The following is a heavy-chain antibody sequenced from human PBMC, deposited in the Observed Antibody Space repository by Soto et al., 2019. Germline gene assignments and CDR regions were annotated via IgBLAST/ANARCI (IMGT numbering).Heavy chain of an antibody. J-gene: IGHJ6*02. Sequence: GGSLRLSCAASGFTFSSYGMHWVRKAPGKGLEWVAVISYDGSNKYYADSVKGRFTISRDNSKNTLYLQMNSLRAEDTAVYYCATHPSRYCGGDCRDYYYYGMDVWGQGTTVTVSS. CDR1: GFTFSSYG. CDR2: ISYDGSNK. V-gene: IGHV3-30*03. D-gene: IGHD2-21*02. CDR3: ATHPSRYCGGDCRDYYYYGMDV.